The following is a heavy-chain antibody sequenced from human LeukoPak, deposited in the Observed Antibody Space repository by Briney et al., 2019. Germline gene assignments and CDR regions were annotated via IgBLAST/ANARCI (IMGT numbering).Heavy chain of an antibody. Sequence: SETLSLTCTVSGFSISSGHYWGWTRQPPGKGLEWIASISHSGTTFYNPSLKSRVTIAVDTSKNQFSLTVTSVTAADTAVYYCSRGQSISAVAVWGQGTLVTVSS. CDR3: SRGQSISAVAV. D-gene: IGHD6-13*01. V-gene: IGHV4-38-2*02. CDR2: ISHSGTT. CDR1: GFSISSGHY. J-gene: IGHJ4*02.